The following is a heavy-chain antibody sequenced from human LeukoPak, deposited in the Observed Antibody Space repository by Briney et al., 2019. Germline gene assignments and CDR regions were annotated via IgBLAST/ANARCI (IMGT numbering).Heavy chain of an antibody. D-gene: IGHD6-13*01. J-gene: IGHJ6*03. Sequence: GGSLRLSCAASGFTFSGSAMHWVRQASGKGLEWVGRIRSKANSYATAYAASVKGRFTISRDDSKNTAYLQMNSLKTEDTAVYYCARAVGSSWYSYYMDVWGKGTTVTVSS. CDR2: IRSKANSYAT. CDR1: GFTFSGSA. CDR3: ARAVGSSWYSYYMDV. V-gene: IGHV3-73*01.